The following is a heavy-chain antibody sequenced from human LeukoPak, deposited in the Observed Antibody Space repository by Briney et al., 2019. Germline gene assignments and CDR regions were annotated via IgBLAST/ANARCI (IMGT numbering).Heavy chain of an antibody. CDR2: ITADSNYI. CDR3: ARVQGSPY. CDR1: GFTFSDYT. V-gene: IGHV3-21*01. Sequence: PGGSLRLSCAASGFTFSDYTLNWVRQPPGKGLEWVSSITADSNYIYYADSVKGRFTVSRDNAKNSLYLHINSLRAEDTAVYYCARVQGSPYWGQGALVTVSS. J-gene: IGHJ4*02.